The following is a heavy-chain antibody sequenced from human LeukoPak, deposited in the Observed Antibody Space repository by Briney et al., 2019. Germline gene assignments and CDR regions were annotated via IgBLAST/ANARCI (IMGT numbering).Heavy chain of an antibody. D-gene: IGHD6-25*01. Sequence: SETLSLTCTVSGGSISSYYWSWIRQPPGKGLEWIGYIYNSGSTNYNPSLKSRVTISVDTSKNQLSLKLSSVSAADTAMYYCARRGCMDVWGKGTTVTVSS. CDR2: IYNSGST. CDR3: ARRGCMDV. V-gene: IGHV4-59*08. CDR1: GGSISSYY. J-gene: IGHJ6*03.